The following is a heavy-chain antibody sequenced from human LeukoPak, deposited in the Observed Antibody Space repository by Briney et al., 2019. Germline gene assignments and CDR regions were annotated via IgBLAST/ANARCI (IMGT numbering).Heavy chain of an antibody. CDR1: GGSFSGYY. V-gene: IGHV4-34*01. CDR3: ARIVVVPAAMRGYYYDYGMDV. Sequence: SETLSLTCAIYGGSFSGYYWSWIRQSPGKGLEWIGEINHSGSTNYNPSLKSRVTISVDTSKNQFSLKLSYVTAADTAVYYCARIVVVPAAMRGYYYDYGMDVWGKGTTITVSS. J-gene: IGHJ6*04. CDR2: INHSGST. D-gene: IGHD2-2*01.